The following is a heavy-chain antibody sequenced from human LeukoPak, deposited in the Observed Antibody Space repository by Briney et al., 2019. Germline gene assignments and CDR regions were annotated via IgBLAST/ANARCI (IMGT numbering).Heavy chain of an antibody. V-gene: IGHV4-61*01. CDR3: ARAPNHYDFWSGYYQYYFDY. D-gene: IGHD3-3*01. J-gene: IGHJ4*02. Sequence: SETLSLTCTASGGSVSSGSYYWSWIRQPPGKGLEWIGYIYYSGSTNYNPSLKSRVTISVDTSKNQFSLKLSSVTAADTAVYYCARAPNHYDFWSGYYQYYFDYWGQGTLVTVSS. CDR1: GGSVSSGSYY. CDR2: IYYSGST.